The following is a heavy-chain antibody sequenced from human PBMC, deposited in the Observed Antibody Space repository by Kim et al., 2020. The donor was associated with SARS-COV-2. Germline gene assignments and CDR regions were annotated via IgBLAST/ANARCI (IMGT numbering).Heavy chain of an antibody. D-gene: IGHD4-17*01. V-gene: IGHV7-4-1*02. CDR2: INTNTGNP. CDR3: AGGATVVPSYYYYGMDV. CDR1: GYTFTSYA. Sequence: ASVKVSCKASGYTFTSYAMNWVRQAPGQGLEWMGWINTNTGNPTYAQGFTGRFVFSLDTSVSTAYLQISSLKAEDTAVYYCAGGATVVPSYYYYGMDVWGQGTTVTVSS. J-gene: IGHJ6*02.